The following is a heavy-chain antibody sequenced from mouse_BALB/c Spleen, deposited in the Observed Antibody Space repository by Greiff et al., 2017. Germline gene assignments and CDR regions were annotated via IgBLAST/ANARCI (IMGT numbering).Heavy chain of an antibody. D-gene: IGHD1-2*01. J-gene: IGHJ1*01. CDR1: GFTFSSYT. CDR2: ISSGGSYT. Sequence: EVKLVESGGGLVKPGGSLKLSCAASGFTFSSYTMSWVRQTPEKRLEWVATISSGGSYTYYPDSVKGRFTISRDNAKNTLYLQMSSLKSEDTAMYYCTRSHDYGYDWYFDVWGAGTTVTVSS. V-gene: IGHV5-6-4*01. CDR3: TRSHDYGYDWYFDV.